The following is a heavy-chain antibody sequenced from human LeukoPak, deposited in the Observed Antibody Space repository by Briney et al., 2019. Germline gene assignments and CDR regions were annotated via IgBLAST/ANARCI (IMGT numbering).Heavy chain of an antibody. V-gene: IGHV3-11*01. CDR3: ARFSLARSRLFNC. CDR1: GFTFSDYY. Sequence: PGGCLRLSCAASGFTFSDYYMSWIRQAPGKGLEWVSYIGSSGTTIYYADSVKGRFTISRDNAKNSLYLQMNSLRADDTAVYYCARFSLARSRLFNCCGQGTLVTVSS. D-gene: IGHD3-16*01. J-gene: IGHJ4*01. CDR2: IGSSGTTI.